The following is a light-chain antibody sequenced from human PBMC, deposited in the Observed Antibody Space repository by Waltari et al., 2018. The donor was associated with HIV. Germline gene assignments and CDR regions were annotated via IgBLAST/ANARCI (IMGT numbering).Light chain of an antibody. CDR1: RSDVGGYNY. J-gene: IGLJ2*01. Sequence: QSALTQPPSASGSPGQSVTISCTGTRSDVGGYNYVSWYQQHPGKAPKLMIYEVTKRPSGGPERFSGSRSGNTASLTVSGLQAEDEADYFCSSYAGSKNLVVFGGGTKLTVL. V-gene: IGLV2-8*01. CDR2: EVT. CDR3: SSYAGSKNLVV.